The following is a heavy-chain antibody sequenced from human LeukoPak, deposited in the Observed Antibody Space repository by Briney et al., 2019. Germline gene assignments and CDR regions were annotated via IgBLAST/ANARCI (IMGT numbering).Heavy chain of an antibody. CDR1: GGSIDTINW. D-gene: IGHD6-13*01. CDR3: ARDLVYSRLIRGWFDP. J-gene: IGHJ5*02. V-gene: IGHV4-4*02. CDR2: VHHSGTT. Sequence: SATLSLTCSVSGGSIDTINWWGWVRQPPGKGLEWIGEVHHSGTTSYNPSLRSRVTISVDTSKNQFSLRLRSVTAADTAVYYCARDLVYSRLIRGWFDPWGQGTLVTVSS.